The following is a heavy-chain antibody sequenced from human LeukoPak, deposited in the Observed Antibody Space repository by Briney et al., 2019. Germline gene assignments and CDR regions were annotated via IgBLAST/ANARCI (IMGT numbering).Heavy chain of an antibody. CDR2: IYYSGST. V-gene: IGHV4-59*01. Sequence: SETLSLTCTASGGSISSYYWSWIRQPPGKGLEWIWFIYYSGSTYYNHSLKSRVTMSGDTSKNTFSLKLSSVTAADTAVYYCARDDYVWGSRAKKYYFDYWGQGTLVTVSS. CDR3: ARDDYVWGSRAKKYYFDY. D-gene: IGHD3-16*01. J-gene: IGHJ4*02. CDR1: GGSISSYY.